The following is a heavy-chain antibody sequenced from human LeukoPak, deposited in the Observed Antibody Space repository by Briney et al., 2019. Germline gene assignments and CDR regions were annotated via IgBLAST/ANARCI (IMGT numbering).Heavy chain of an antibody. CDR3: ARVGDSSGYYYVSP. Sequence: PGGSLRLSCAASGFTFSSYAMNWVRQPPGKGLEWIGSIYYSGSTYYNPSLKSRVTISVDTSKNQFSLKLSSVTAADTAVYYCARVGDSSGYYYVSPWGQGTLVTVSS. D-gene: IGHD3-22*01. V-gene: IGHV4-38-2*01. J-gene: IGHJ5*02. CDR1: GFTFSSYA. CDR2: IYYSGST.